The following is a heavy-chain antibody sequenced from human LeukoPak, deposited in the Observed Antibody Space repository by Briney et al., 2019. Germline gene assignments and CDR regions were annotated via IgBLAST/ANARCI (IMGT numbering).Heavy chain of an antibody. Sequence: SETLSLTCTVSGGSTSSYYWSWIRQPAGKGLEWIGRIYTSGSTNYNPSLKSRVTMSVDTSKNQFSLKLSSVTAADTAVYYCAGVGGGYSYGETDYWGQGTLVTVSS. D-gene: IGHD5-18*01. J-gene: IGHJ4*02. CDR3: AGVGGGYSYGETDY. CDR1: GGSTSSYY. V-gene: IGHV4-4*07. CDR2: IYTSGST.